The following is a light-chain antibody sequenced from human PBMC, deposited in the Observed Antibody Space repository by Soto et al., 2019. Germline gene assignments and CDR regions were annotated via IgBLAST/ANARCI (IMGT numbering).Light chain of an antibody. CDR2: DAS. CDR3: QQYHRSSIT. Sequence: DMQMTQSPSTLSASVGDRVSNTCRASQSLNNELAWYQQKPGKAPNLLMYDASTLERGVPSRFSGTGSGTEFTLTISSLQPDDFATYYCQQYHRSSITFGQGTRLEIK. CDR1: QSLNNE. V-gene: IGKV1-5*01. J-gene: IGKJ5*01.